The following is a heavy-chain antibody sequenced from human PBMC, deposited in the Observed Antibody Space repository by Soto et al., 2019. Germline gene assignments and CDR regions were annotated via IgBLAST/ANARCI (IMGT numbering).Heavy chain of an antibody. CDR2: IIPIFGTA. V-gene: IGHV1-69*06. J-gene: IGHJ4*02. D-gene: IGHD4-17*01. CDR3: ARLYGDSYYFDY. Sequence: WASVKVSCKASGGTFSSYAISWVRQAPGQGLEWMGGIIPIFGTANYAQKFQGRVTITADKSTSTAYMELSSLRSEDTAVYYCARLYGDSYYFDYWGQGTMVTV. CDR1: GGTFSSYA.